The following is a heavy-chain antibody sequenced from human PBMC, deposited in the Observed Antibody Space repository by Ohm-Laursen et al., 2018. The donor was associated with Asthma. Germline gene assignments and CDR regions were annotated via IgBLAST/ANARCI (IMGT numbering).Heavy chain of an antibody. CDR1: GDSISSGNNY. CDR3: ARETATGSQNIHYYDLDV. D-gene: IGHD2-15*01. Sequence: PSETLSLTCTVSGDSISSGNNYWSWIRQHPGKGLEWIGYIYYSGLTYSNPSLRSRVTFLVDTSKNQFSLQLTSVTAADTAVYYCARETATGSQNIHYYDLDVWGQGTTVTVSS. CDR2: IYYSGLT. V-gene: IGHV4-31*03. J-gene: IGHJ6*02.